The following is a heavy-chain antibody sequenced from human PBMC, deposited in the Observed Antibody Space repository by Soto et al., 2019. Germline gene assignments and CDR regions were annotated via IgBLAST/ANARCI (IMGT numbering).Heavy chain of an antibody. J-gene: IGHJ4*02. Sequence: GSLRLSCAASVFTFSSYAMSCCRHAPFKWREWVSAISGSGGSTYYADSVKGRFTISRDNSKNTLYLQMNSLRAEDTAVYYCAKVPSGIAAAGYFDYWGQGTLVTVSS. V-gene: IGHV3-23*01. CDR1: VFTFSSYA. D-gene: IGHD6-13*01. CDR3: AKVPSGIAAAGYFDY. CDR2: ISGSGGST.